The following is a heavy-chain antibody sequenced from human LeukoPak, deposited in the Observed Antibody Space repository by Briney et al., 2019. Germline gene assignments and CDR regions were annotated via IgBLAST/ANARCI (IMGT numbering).Heavy chain of an antibody. J-gene: IGHJ4*02. CDR1: GGSISSYY. CDR2: IYYSGST. D-gene: IGHD2-8*01. Sequence: SETLSLTCTVSGGSISSYYWSWIRQPPGKGLEWIGYIYYSGSTNYNPSLNSRVTMLLDTSRNHLSLNLTSVTAADTAVYYCSRENGAFSPFGYWGQGTLVTVPS. CDR3: SRENGAFSPFGY. V-gene: IGHV4-59*12.